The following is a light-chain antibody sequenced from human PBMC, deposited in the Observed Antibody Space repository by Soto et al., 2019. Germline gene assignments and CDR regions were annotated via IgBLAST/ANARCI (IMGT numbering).Light chain of an antibody. Sequence: EVVLTQSPCTLSLSPGDRATVSCRASQTVHSSFFAWYQQKGGQAPRLLIYGTSNRAAGIPDRFSGHGSGTDFTLTIDGLEPEDFAMYFCQQHGGSPPYTFGRGTRVEI. J-gene: IGKJ2*01. CDR1: QTVHSSF. V-gene: IGKV3-20*01. CDR2: GTS. CDR3: QQHGGSPPYT.